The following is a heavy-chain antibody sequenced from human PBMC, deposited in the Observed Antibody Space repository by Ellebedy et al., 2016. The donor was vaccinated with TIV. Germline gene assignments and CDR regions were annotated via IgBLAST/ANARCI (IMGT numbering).Heavy chain of an antibody. J-gene: IGHJ4*02. D-gene: IGHD4-17*01. CDR2: ISPDGTSP. CDR3: AGPGGGTTLDY. CDR1: GFTFSNYW. V-gene: IGHV3-74*01. Sequence: PGGSLRLSCAASGFTFSNYWMHWVRQAPGKGLVWVSRISPDGTSPTYAASVKGRFTISRDNAKNTLYLQMTSLRADDSAVYFCAGPGGGTTLDYWGQGTLVTVSS.